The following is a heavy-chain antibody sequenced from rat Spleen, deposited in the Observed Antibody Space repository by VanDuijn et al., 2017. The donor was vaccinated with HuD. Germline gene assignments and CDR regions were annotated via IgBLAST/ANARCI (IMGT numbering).Heavy chain of an antibody. V-gene: IGHV2-77*01. Sequence: QVQMKETGPGLVQTTQTLSVTCTVSGFSLTSYGVHWVRQDPGKGLEWMGIIWGDGSTNYNSALKARLSISRDTSKSQVFLTMNSLQTDDTAVYYCAAKLGEGIDYWGQGVMVTVSS. J-gene: IGHJ2*01. D-gene: IGHD1-11*01. CDR1: GFSLTSYG. CDR3: AAKLGEGIDY. CDR2: IWGDGST.